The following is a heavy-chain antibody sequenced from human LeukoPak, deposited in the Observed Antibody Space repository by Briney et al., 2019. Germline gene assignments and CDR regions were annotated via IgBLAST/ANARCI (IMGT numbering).Heavy chain of an antibody. CDR3: VREGEYGEDYY. V-gene: IGHV4-31*03. CDR2: FYHRA. J-gene: IGHJ4*02. CDR1: GGSSIGIGGYY. Sequence: SQTLSLTCTVSGGSSIGIGGYYWTWIRQHPEKGLEWIGYFYHRASYNPSLKSRVTISVDTSKNQFSLSLASVTAADTAVYYCVREGEYGEDYYWGQGAQVIVST. D-gene: IGHD4-17*01.